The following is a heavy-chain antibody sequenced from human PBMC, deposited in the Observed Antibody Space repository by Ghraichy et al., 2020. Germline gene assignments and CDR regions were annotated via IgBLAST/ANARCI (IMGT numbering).Heavy chain of an antibody. V-gene: IGHV3-23*01. Sequence: GESLNISCAASGFTFSSYAMNWVRQAPGKGLEWVSAISSSGSSTYYADSVKGRFTISRDNSKNTLYLQMNSLRAEDTAVYYCAKDQYYYDSSGYYYYFDYWGQGTLVTVSS. CDR3: AKDQYYYDSSGYYYYFDY. CDR2: ISSSGSST. J-gene: IGHJ4*02. D-gene: IGHD3-22*01. CDR1: GFTFSSYA.